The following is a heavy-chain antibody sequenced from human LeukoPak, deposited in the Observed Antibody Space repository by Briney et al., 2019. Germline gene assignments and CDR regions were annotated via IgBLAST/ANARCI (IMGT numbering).Heavy chain of an antibody. J-gene: IGHJ4*01. V-gene: IGHV3-21*01. D-gene: IGHD1-26*01. CDR2: ISSSSSHI. Sequence: GGSLRLSCAPSGFTFSSYSMNWVRQAPGKGREWVSSISSSSSHIYYTDSVKGRFTISRDNAKNSLYLQMNSQRAENKTVYYCAFQSNVGQFDCWGRGSLVAVSS. CDR3: AFQSNVGQFDC. CDR1: GFTFSSYS.